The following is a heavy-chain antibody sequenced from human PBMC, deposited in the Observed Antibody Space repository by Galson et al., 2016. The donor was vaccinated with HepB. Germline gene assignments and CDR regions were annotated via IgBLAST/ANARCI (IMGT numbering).Heavy chain of an antibody. CDR3: ARHDYDSSGYNWFDP. V-gene: IGHV4-39*01. D-gene: IGHD3-22*01. CDR1: GGSISSGTYY. J-gene: IGHJ5*02. CDR2: IYSGGTT. Sequence: ETLSLTCTVSGGSISSGTYYWGWIRQPPGKGLEWIGTIYSGGTTYYNPSLKSRVTISLDTPKNQFSLKLRSVTAADTAMYYCARHDYDSSGYNWFDPWGQGTLVTVSS.